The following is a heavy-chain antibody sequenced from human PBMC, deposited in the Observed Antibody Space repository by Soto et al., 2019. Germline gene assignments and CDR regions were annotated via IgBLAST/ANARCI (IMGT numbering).Heavy chain of an antibody. CDR3: ARGYDFWSGYYFDY. CDR2: IGTAGDT. Sequence: PGGSLRLSCAASGFTFSIYDMHWVRQATGKGLEWVSAIGTAGDTYYPGSVKGRFTISRENAKNSLYLQMNSLRAGDTAVYYCARGYDFWSGYYFDYWGQGTLVTVSS. J-gene: IGHJ4*02. D-gene: IGHD3-3*01. CDR1: GFTFSIYD. V-gene: IGHV3-13*01.